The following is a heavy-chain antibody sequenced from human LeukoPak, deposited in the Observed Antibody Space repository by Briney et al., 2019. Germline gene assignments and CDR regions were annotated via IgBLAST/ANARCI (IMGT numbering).Heavy chain of an antibody. D-gene: IGHD3-10*01. Sequence: SETLSLTCTVSGGSISSYYWSWIRQPPGKGLEWIGYIYYSGSTNYNPSLKSRVTISVDTSKNQFSLKLSSVTAADTAVYYCARGVKHMVRGAAHFFDYWGQGTLVTVSS. CDR3: ARGVKHMVRGAAHFFDY. V-gene: IGHV4-59*12. J-gene: IGHJ4*02. CDR1: GGSISSYY. CDR2: IYYSGST.